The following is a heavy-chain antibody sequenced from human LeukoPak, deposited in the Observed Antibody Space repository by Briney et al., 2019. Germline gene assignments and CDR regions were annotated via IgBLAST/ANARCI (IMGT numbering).Heavy chain of an antibody. J-gene: IGHJ4*02. CDR3: AKEFNRGLPDY. Sequence: GGSLRLSCAASGFTFSSDAMHWVRQAPGKGLEWVAVISYDGSNEYYADSVKGRFTISRDNSKNTLYLQMSSLRAEDTAVYYCAKEFNRGLPDYWGQGTLVTVPS. CDR1: GFTFSSDA. CDR2: ISYDGSNE. V-gene: IGHV3-30*04. D-gene: IGHD2-21*01.